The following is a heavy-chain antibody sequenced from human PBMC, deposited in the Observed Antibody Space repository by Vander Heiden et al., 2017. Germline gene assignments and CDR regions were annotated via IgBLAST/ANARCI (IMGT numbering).Heavy chain of an antibody. J-gene: IGHJ4*02. Sequence: EVQLFESGGGLVQTGGSLRLSCASSGFTFSCYAMGWVRQAQGKELEWVSAISGSGVSTYYADSVKGWFTSSRDNSKNTLYLQMNSLRAEDTAVYYCAKDSGRYILTGYYEGWFDYWGQGTLVTVSS. D-gene: IGHD3-9*01. CDR1: GFTFSCYA. CDR2: ISGSGVST. CDR3: AKDSGRYILTGYYEGWFDY. V-gene: IGHV3-23*01.